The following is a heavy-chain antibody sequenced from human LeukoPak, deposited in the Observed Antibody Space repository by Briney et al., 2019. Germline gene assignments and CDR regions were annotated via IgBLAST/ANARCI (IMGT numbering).Heavy chain of an antibody. J-gene: IGHJ4*02. CDR2: IYYSGST. V-gene: IGHV4-59*01. D-gene: IGHD2-2*01. CDR1: GGSISSYY. Sequence: SETLSLTCTVSGGSISSYYWSWIRQPPGKGLEWIGYIYYSGSTNYNPSLKSRVTISVDTSKNQFSLKLSSVTAADTAVYYCARGRDFVVPAAMGEPYFDYWGQGTLVTVSS. CDR3: ARGRDFVVPAAMGEPYFDY.